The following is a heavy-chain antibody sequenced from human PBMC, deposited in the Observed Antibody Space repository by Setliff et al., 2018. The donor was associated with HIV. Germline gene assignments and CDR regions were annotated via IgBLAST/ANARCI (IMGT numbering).Heavy chain of an antibody. CDR3: TRDQAFGERFFDY. CDR1: GGSISNYY. CDR2: VYHIGTT. V-gene: IGHV4-59*01. J-gene: IGHJ4*02. Sequence: KPSETLSLTCTVSGGSISNYYWSWIRQPPGRGLEWIGYVYHIGTTNYNASFNSRLTISIDTSRSQFSLRPSSVTAADTAIYYCTRDQAFGERFFDYWGQGIPVTVSS. D-gene: IGHD3-10*01.